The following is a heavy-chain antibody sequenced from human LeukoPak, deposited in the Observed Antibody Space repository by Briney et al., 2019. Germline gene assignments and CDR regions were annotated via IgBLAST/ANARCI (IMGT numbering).Heavy chain of an antibody. CDR1: GGSFSGYY. Sequence: SETLSLTCAVYGGSFSGYYWSWIRQPPGKGLEWIGEINHSGSTNYNPSLKSRVTISVDTSKNQFSLKLSSVTAADTAVYYCARHGYSSSSNAFDIWGQGTMVTVSS. CDR2: INHSGST. J-gene: IGHJ3*02. CDR3: ARHGYSSSSNAFDI. D-gene: IGHD6-6*01. V-gene: IGHV4-34*01.